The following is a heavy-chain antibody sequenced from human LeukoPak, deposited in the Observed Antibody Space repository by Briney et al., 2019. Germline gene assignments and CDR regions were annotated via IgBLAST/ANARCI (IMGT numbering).Heavy chain of an antibody. D-gene: IGHD3-3*01. CDR2: INHSGST. V-gene: IGHV4-34*01. CDR3: ARGFGVVTFWFDP. Sequence: GSLRLSCAASGFTFSDYYMSWIRQPPGKGLEWIGEINHSGSTNYNPSPKSRVTISVDTSKNQFSLKLSSVTAADTAVYYCARGFGVVTFWFDPWGQGTLVTVSS. J-gene: IGHJ5*02. CDR1: GFTFSDYY.